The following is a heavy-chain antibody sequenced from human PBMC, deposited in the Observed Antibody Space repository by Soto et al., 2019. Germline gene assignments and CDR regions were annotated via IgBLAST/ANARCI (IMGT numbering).Heavy chain of an antibody. V-gene: IGHV4-30-2*01. CDR1: GGSISSGGYY. CDR3: ARTMTTSGWFDP. J-gene: IGHJ5*02. D-gene: IGHD4-17*01. CDR2: IYHSGGT. Sequence: SETLSLTCTVSGGSISSGGYYWSWIRQHPGRGLEWIGYIYHSGGTYYNPSLKSRVTLSIDRTKKQFSLKLKSVTAADTAVYFCARTMTTSGWFDPWGQGTLVTVSS.